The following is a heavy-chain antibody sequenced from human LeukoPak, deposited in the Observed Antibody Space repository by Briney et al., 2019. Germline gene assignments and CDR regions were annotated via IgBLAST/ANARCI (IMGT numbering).Heavy chain of an antibody. J-gene: IGHJ6*03. V-gene: IGHV4-38-2*02. CDR1: GYSISNSYY. Sequence: SGTLSLTCTVSGYSISNSYYWDWIRQPPRKGLEWIGTIYRSSNTYYNLSLESRVTISVDTSKNRFSLKLSSVTAADTAIYSCAGGNSLGDYYYIDVWGKGTTVTVSS. CDR3: AGGNSLGDYYYIDV. CDR2: IYRSSNT. D-gene: IGHD3-16*01.